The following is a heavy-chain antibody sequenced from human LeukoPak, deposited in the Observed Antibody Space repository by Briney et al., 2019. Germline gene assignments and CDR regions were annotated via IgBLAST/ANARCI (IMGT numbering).Heavy chain of an antibody. V-gene: IGHV3-30*02. J-gene: IGHJ4*02. Sequence: GGSLRLSCAASGFTFSSYGMHWVRQAPGKGLEWVAFIRYDGSNKYYADSVKGRFTISRDNSKNTLYLQMNSLRAEDTAVYYCARGVTQGAMNYFDYWGQGTLVTVSS. CDR2: IRYDGSNK. CDR1: GFTFSSYG. D-gene: IGHD3-10*01. CDR3: ARGVTQGAMNYFDY.